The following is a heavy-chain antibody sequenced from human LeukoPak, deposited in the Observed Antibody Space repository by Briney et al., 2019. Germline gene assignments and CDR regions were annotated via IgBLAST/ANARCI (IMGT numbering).Heavy chain of an antibody. CDR2: IRYDGSST. V-gene: IGHV3-30*02. CDR3: AKGLRSSRWNDAFDI. J-gene: IGHJ3*02. D-gene: IGHD6-13*01. CDR1: GFNFNFYG. Sequence: GGSLRHSCAASGFNFNFYGMHWVRQAPGKGLEWVAFIRYDGSSTFYADSVKGRFTISRDNSKSTVYVQMNTMRVEDTAVYYCAKGLRSSRWNDAFDIWGPGTRVTVSS.